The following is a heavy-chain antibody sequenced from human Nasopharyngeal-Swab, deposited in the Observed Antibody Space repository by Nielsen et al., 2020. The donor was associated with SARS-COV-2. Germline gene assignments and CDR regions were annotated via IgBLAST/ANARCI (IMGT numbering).Heavy chain of an antibody. CDR2: IYTSGST. J-gene: IGHJ4*02. CDR1: GGSISSGSYY. V-gene: IGHV4-61*02. D-gene: IGHD2-15*01. CDR3: ARGSRGYYFDY. Sequence: SETLSLTCTVSGGSISSGSYYWSWIRQPAGKRLEWIGRIYTSGSTNYNPSLKSRVTISVDTSKNQFSLKLSSVTAADTAVYYCARGSRGYYFDYWGQGTLVTVSS.